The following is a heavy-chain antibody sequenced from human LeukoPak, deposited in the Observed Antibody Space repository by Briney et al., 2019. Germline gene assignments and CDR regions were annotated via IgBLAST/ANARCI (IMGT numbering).Heavy chain of an antibody. J-gene: IGHJ5*02. V-gene: IGHV3-74*01. CDR2: IDSDGSGA. CDR1: GFTFSTYW. Sequence: GGSLRLSCAVSGFTFSTYWMQWVRQAPGMGLVWVSRIDSDGSGARYADSVKGRFTISRDNAKNTLYLQMNSLRAEDTAVYYCARIGPSGSGSYFFLDPWGQGTLVTVSS. CDR3: ARIGPSGSGSYFFLDP. D-gene: IGHD3-10*01.